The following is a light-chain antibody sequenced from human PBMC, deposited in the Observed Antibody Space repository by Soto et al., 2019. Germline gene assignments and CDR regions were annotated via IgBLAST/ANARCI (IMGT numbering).Light chain of an antibody. J-gene: IGLJ1*01. CDR2: EVS. CDR1: SSDVGGYNY. V-gene: IGLV2-14*01. CDR3: SSYTSSSHV. Sequence: QSALTQPASVSGSPGQSITISCTGTSSDVGGYNYVSWYQQHPGKAPKLMIYEVSNRPSGVSNRFSGSKSGNTVSLTISGLQAEDEADYYCSSYTSSSHVFGTGTKLTVL.